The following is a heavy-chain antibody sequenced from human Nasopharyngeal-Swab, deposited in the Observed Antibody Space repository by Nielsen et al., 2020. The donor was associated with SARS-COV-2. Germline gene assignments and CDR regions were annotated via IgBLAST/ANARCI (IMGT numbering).Heavy chain of an antibody. CDR3: AKGLRVGSAYYFYYYMDV. D-gene: IGHD1-26*01. V-gene: IGHV3-30*05. Sequence: GESLKISCATSGFTFRIYGMHWVRLAPGKGLEWVAVTSFDGSNKSYADSVKGRFTISKDYAQNTLYLHMNSLRAEDTAVYYCAKGLRVGSAYYFYYYMDVWGKGTTVTVSS. CDR2: TSFDGSNK. J-gene: IGHJ6*03. CDR1: GFTFRIYG.